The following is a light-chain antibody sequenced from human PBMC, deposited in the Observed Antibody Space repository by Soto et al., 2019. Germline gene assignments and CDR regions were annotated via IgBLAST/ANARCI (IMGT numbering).Light chain of an antibody. CDR3: LHHYNYPRT. Sequence: IQVTQSPSSLSASVGDRVTITCRASQDIRSDLGWYQQKPGKAPKLLIYAASTLHSGVPSRFSGIGSGTDFTLTISSLQPEDFATYYCLHHYNYPRTFGQGTKVDIK. J-gene: IGKJ1*01. V-gene: IGKV1-6*01. CDR2: AAS. CDR1: QDIRSD.